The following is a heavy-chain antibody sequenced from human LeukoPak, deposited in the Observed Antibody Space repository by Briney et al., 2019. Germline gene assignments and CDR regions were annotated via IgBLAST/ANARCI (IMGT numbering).Heavy chain of an antibody. CDR1: GFTFSSYD. Sequence: GGSLRLSCVVSGFTFSSYDMSWVRQAPGKGLEWVSGISGSGGSTYYADSVKGRFTISRDNSKKTLYMQMNTLRAEDTAVYYCAAHPSSAYWGRGTLVTVSS. D-gene: IGHD6-6*01. CDR2: ISGSGGST. CDR3: AAHPSSAY. J-gene: IGHJ4*02. V-gene: IGHV3-23*01.